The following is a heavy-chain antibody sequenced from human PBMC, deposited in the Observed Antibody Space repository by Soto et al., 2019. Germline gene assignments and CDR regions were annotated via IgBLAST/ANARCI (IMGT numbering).Heavy chain of an antibody. J-gene: IGHJ6*02. CDR2: IGTSGTPT. V-gene: IGHV3-23*01. CDR1: GFTFRNYA. D-gene: IGHD2-21*01. CDR3: TRILWSSRRDALDI. Sequence: GGSLRLSCIASGFTFRNYAMAWVRQAPGEDLEWVSAIGTSGTPTLYADSVKSRFSISRDDSRNTVSLQMDSLGVEDTATYYCTRILWSSRRDALDIWGQGTTVTVSS.